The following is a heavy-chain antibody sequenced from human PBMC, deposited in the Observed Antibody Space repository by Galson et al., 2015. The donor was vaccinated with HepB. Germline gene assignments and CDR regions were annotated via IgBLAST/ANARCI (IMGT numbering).Heavy chain of an antibody. J-gene: IGHJ5*02. V-gene: IGHV3-73*01. CDR2: IGSHANNYAT. Sequence: LRLSFAATGFTFSGSAMHWARQTSGKGRELVGRIGSHANNYATAYAASVKGRFSISRDDSKNTAFLQMTSLKTEDTAVYYCTRLGDLSGYSSAWGQGTLVTVSS. D-gene: IGHD6-25*01. CDR3: TRLGDLSGYSSA. CDR1: GFTFSGSA.